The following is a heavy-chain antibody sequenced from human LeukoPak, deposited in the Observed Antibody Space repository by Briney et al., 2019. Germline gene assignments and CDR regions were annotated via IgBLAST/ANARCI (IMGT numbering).Heavy chain of an antibody. Sequence: ASVKVSYKASGYTFTSYYMHWVRQAPGQGLEWMGLINPSGGSTSYAQKFQGRVTMTRDTSTSTVYMELSSLRSEDTAVYYCARGSPSKWELPNRNWFDPWGQGTLVTVSS. CDR3: ARGSPSKWELPNRNWFDP. CDR1: GYTFTSYY. D-gene: IGHD1-26*01. CDR2: INPSGGST. V-gene: IGHV1-46*01. J-gene: IGHJ5*02.